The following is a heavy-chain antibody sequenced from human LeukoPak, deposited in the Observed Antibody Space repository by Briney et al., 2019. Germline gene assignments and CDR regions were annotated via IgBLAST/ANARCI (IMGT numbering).Heavy chain of an antibody. J-gene: IGHJ6*03. D-gene: IGHD4-23*01. CDR2: IYYSGST. CDR1: GGSISSGGYY. V-gene: IGHV4-31*03. CDR3: ARARDYGGNWHYYYYMDV. Sequence: SETLSLTCTVSGGSISSGGYYWSWIRQHPGKDLEGVGYIYYSGSTYPNPSLKGRVTISVDTSKDQFSLKLSSVTAADTAVYYCARARDYGGNWHYYYYMDVWGEGTTVTVSS.